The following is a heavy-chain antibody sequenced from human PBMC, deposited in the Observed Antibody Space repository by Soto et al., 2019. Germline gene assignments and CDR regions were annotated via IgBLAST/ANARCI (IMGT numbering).Heavy chain of an antibody. Sequence: SETLSLTCAVYGRSFIGSNCSWLRQPPGTGLEWIGAINHSGSTNYNPSLKCRVTISVDTSKNHFSLKLTSVTAADTAVYYCARDKITGLFDYWGKGTLVTVS. CDR2: INHSGST. V-gene: IGHV4-34*01. CDR3: ARDKITGLFDY. CDR1: GRSFIGSN. J-gene: IGHJ4*02. D-gene: IGHD2-8*02.